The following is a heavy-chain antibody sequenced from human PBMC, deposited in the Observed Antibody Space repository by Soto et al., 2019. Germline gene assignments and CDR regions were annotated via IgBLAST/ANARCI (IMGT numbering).Heavy chain of an antibody. CDR2: IYYSGST. J-gene: IGHJ4*02. D-gene: IGHD2-21*02. CDR3: ARDRGVVTAPLIDY. V-gene: IGHV4-59*01. Sequence: SETLSLTCTVSGGSISSYYWSWIRQPPGKGLEWIGYIYYSGSTNYNPSLKSRVTISVDTSKNQFSLKLSSVTAADTAVYYCARDRGVVTAPLIDYWGQGTLVTVS. CDR1: GGSISSYY.